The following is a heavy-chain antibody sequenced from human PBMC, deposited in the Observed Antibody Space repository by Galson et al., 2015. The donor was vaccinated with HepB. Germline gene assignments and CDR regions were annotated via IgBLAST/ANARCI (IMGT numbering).Heavy chain of an antibody. J-gene: IGHJ5*02. CDR2: ISWNDDK. D-gene: IGHD6-13*01. V-gene: IGHV2-5*01. CDR1: GFSLSTSGLG. CDR3: AQGESSGWYTGAWFDP. Sequence: PALVKPTQTLTLTCTFSGFSLSTSGLGVGWIRQPPGKALEWLAFISWNDDKRYSPSLKSRLTITKDTSKNQVVLTMTTMDPLDTATYYCAQGESSGWYTGAWFDPWGQGILVTVSS.